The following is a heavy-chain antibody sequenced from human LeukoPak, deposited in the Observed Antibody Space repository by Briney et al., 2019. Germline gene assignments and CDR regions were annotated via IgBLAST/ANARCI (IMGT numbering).Heavy chain of an antibody. D-gene: IGHD2-2*01. CDR3: AKVRSPSTPQRGVYYFDY. V-gene: IGHV3-9*01. J-gene: IGHJ4*02. CDR1: GFTFDDYA. CDR2: ISWNSGSI. Sequence: PGGPLRLSCAASGFTFDDYAMHWVRQAPGKGLEWVSGISWNSGSIGYADSVKGRFTISRDNAKNSLYLQMNSLRAEDTALYYCAKVRSPSTPQRGVYYFDYWGQGTLVTVSS.